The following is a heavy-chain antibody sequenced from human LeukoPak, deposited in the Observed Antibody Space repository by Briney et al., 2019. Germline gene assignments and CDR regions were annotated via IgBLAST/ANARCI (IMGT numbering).Heavy chain of an antibody. J-gene: IGHJ4*02. CDR2: ISAYNGNT. CDR3: ARNLRNYYDSSGPGDY. CDR1: GYTFTSYG. D-gene: IGHD3-22*01. Sequence: ASVKVSCKASGYTFTSYGISWVRQAPGQGLEWMGWISAYNGNTNYAQKLQGRVNMTTDTSTSTAYMELRSLRSDDTAVYYCARNLRNYYDSSGPGDYWGQGTLVTVSS. V-gene: IGHV1-18*01.